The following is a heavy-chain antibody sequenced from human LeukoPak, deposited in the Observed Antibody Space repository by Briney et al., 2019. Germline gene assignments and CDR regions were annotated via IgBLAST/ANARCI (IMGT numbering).Heavy chain of an antibody. Sequence: SQTLSLTCTVPGGSISSGGYYWSWIRQHPGKGLEWIGYIYYSGSTYYNPSLKSRVTISVDTSKNQFSLKLSSVTAADTAVYYCARLPDGYNSLVFDYWGQGTLVTVSS. V-gene: IGHV4-31*03. CDR3: ARLPDGYNSLVFDY. J-gene: IGHJ4*02. CDR2: IYYSGST. CDR1: GGSISSGGYY. D-gene: IGHD5-24*01.